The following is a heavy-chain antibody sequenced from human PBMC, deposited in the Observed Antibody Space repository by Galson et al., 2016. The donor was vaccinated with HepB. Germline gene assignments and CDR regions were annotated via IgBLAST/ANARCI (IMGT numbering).Heavy chain of an antibody. CDR2: IYWDDDK. J-gene: IGHJ4*02. Sequence: PALVKPTQTLTLTCTFSGFSLSTSGVGVGWIRQPPGKALEWLALIYWDDDKRYSPSLKRRLTVTKDTSKNLVVLTMSNMNPVDTATYYCAHSENSDFVDYWGQGALVIVSS. V-gene: IGHV2-5*02. D-gene: IGHD4-11*01. CDR3: AHSENSDFVDY. CDR1: GFSLSTSGVG.